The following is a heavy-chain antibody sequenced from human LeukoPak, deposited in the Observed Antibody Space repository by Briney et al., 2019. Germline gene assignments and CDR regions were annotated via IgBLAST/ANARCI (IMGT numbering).Heavy chain of an antibody. J-gene: IGHJ4*02. CDR1: GYTFTGYY. V-gene: IGHV1-2*02. Sequence: ASVKVSCKASGYTFTGYYMHWVRQAPGLGLEWMGWINPNSGDTKYAQKFQGRVTMTRDTSISTAYMDLSSLRSDDTAVYYCARDGTTVVGATILFDYWGQGTLVTVSS. CDR3: ARDGTTVVGATILFDY. D-gene: IGHD1-26*01. CDR2: INPNSGDT.